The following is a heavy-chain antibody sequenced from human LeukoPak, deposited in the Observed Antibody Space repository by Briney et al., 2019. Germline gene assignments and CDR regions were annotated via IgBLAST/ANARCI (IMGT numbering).Heavy chain of an antibody. J-gene: IGHJ4*02. D-gene: IGHD2-2*02. V-gene: IGHV1-2*02. CDR3: ARGPTYLGFDY. Sequence: ASVKVSCKASGYTFTGNYLHWVRQAPGQGLEWMGWIHPNSGGTNYAQKFQGRVTMTRDTSISTAYMELSRLRSDDTAVYYCARGPTYLGFDYWGQGTLVTVSS. CDR2: IHPNSGGT. CDR1: GYTFTGNY.